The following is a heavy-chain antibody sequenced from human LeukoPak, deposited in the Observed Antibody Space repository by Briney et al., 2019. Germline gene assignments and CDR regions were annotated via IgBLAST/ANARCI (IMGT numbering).Heavy chain of an antibody. CDR2: ISSNGGST. D-gene: IGHD3-9*01. CDR1: GFTFSSYA. V-gene: IGHV3-64*01. J-gene: IGHJ4*02. CDR3: AKELVYYDILTPLDY. Sequence: GGSLRLSCAASGFTFSSYAMHWVRQAPGKGLEYVSAISSNGGSTYYANSVKGRFTISRDNSKNTLYLQMGSLRAEDTALYYCAKELVYYDILTPLDYWGQGTLVTVSS.